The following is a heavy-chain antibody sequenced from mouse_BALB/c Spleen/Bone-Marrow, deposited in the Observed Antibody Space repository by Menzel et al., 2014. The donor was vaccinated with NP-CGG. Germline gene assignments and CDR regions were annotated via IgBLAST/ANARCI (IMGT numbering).Heavy chain of an antibody. CDR1: GYTFNSYC. CDR3: TREGAY. Sequence: QVQLQQSGAELVKPGASVKLSCKASGYTFNSYCMYWVKQRPGQGLEWIGEINPSNGGINFNEKFKSKATLTVDKSSSTAYMQLSSLTSEDSAVYYCTREGAYWGQGTLVTVSA. CDR2: INPSNGGI. J-gene: IGHJ3*01. V-gene: IGHV1S81*02.